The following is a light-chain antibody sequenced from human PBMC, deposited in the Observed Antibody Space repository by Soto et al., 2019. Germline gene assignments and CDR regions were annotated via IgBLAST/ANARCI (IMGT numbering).Light chain of an antibody. Sequence: EIVLTQSPGTLSLSPGEIATLPCGASQSVSSSYLAWYQQKPGQTPRHLIYGASGRATVNQDRFSGSGSWSDFTLTISRLEPEDFAVYYCQQYGSSPPFTFGQGTRLEIK. CDR3: QQYGSSPPFT. V-gene: IGKV3-20*01. J-gene: IGKJ5*01. CDR2: GAS. CDR1: QSVSSSY.